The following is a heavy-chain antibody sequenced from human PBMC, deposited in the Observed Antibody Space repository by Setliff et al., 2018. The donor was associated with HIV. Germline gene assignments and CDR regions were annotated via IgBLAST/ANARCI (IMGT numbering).Heavy chain of an antibody. D-gene: IGHD3-22*01. Sequence: PGGSLRLSCAASGFTFSSYSMNWVRQAPGKGLEWVSYISSSSSTIYYADSVKGRFTISRDNAKNSLYLQMNSLTAEDTAVYYCARDQPRITMIVVVPFPMDVWGKGTTVTVSS. V-gene: IGHV3-48*04. J-gene: IGHJ6*03. CDR1: GFTFSSYS. CDR2: ISSSSSTI. CDR3: ARDQPRITMIVVVPFPMDV.